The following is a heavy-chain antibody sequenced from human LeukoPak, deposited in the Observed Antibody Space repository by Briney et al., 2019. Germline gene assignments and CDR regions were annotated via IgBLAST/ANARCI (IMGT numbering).Heavy chain of an antibody. CDR1: GFTFSSSS. V-gene: IGHV3-48*01. D-gene: IGHD1-7*01. CDR3: ARGTRSYDP. CDR2: ISSSSSTI. J-gene: IGHJ5*02. Sequence: GGSLRLSCAASGFTFSSSSMNWVCQAPGKGVEWVSYISSSSSTIYYADSVKGRFTISRDNAKNSLYLQMNSLRAEDTAVYYCARGTRSYDPWGQGTLVTVSS.